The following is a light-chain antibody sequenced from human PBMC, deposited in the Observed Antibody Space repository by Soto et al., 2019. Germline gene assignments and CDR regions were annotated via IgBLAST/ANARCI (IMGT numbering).Light chain of an antibody. CDR2: EVS. J-gene: IGLJ3*02. Sequence: QSALTQPASVSGSPGQSITISCTGTSSDVGSYNYVSWYQQHPGKAPKLMIYEVSYRPSGVSNRFSGSKSGNTASLTISGLQAEDEANYYCSSYTSISTLVFGGGTKLTVL. V-gene: IGLV2-14*01. CDR3: SSYTSISTLV. CDR1: SSDVGSYNY.